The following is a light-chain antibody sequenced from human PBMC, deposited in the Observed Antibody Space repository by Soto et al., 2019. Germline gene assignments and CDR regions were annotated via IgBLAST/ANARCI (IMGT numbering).Light chain of an antibody. CDR2: GAS. CDR3: QKYNNVPFT. Sequence: DTQMTQSPYSLSASVGARVTITCRASEAISIYLAWYQQKPGKVPNLLIYGASTLQSGVPSRFSGSGSGTDFTLTISSLQPEDVATYYCQKYNNVPFTFGPGTKVEIK. CDR1: EAISIY. J-gene: IGKJ3*01. V-gene: IGKV1-27*01.